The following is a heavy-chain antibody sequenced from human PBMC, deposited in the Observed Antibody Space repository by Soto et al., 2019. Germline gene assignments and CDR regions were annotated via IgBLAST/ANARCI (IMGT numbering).Heavy chain of an antibody. J-gene: IGHJ6*02. CDR1: GGSFSGYY. CDR2: INHSGST. V-gene: IGHV4-34*01. D-gene: IGHD4-17*01. CDR3: ARGGNGDDYYYYGMDV. Sequence: SETLSLTCAVYGGSFSGYYWSWIRQPPGKGLEWIGEINHSGSTNYNPSLKSRVTISVDTSKNQFSLKLSSVTAADTAVYYCARGGNGDDYYYYGMDVWGQGTQVTVSS.